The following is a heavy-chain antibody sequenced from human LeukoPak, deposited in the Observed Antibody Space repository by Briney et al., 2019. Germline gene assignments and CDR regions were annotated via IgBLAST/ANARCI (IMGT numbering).Heavy chain of an antibody. CDR1: GYTFTSYY. J-gene: IGHJ4*02. CDR2: INPNSGGT. V-gene: IGHV1-2*02. D-gene: IGHD3-22*01. CDR3: ARIPRGNYYDSSGYLFDY. Sequence: ASVKVSCKASGYTFTSYYMHWVRQAPGQGLEWMGWINPNSGGTNYAQKFQGRVTMTRDTSISTAYMELSRLRSDDTAVYYCARIPRGNYYDSSGYLFDYWGQGTLVTVSS.